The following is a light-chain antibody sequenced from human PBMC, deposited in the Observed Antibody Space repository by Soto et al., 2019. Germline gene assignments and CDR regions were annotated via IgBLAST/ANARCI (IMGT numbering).Light chain of an antibody. Sequence: DIQMTHSPSTLSASVGYSFTMACRASQNIRNWLAWDQQKPGKAPNPLIYDASSLKSGVPARFSGSGSGTEFTLTISSLQPDDFATYYCQQYNTYSTLGQGTRLEIK. V-gene: IGKV1-5*01. J-gene: IGKJ5*01. CDR3: QQYNTYST. CDR1: QNIRNW. CDR2: DAS.